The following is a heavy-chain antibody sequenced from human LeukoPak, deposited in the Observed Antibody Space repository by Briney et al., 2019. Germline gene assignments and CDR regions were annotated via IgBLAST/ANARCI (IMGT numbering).Heavy chain of an antibody. CDR3: ARYGSGSYHFDY. CDR2: IHYSGST. CDR1: GGSISGYY. V-gene: IGHV4-59*01. J-gene: IGHJ4*02. Sequence: SETLSLTCTVSGGSISGYYWSWIRQPPGKGLEWIGFIHYSGSTNYTPSLKSRVTISVDTSKNQFSLKLSSLTAADTAVYYCARYGSGSYHFDYWGQGTLVTVSS. D-gene: IGHD3-10*01.